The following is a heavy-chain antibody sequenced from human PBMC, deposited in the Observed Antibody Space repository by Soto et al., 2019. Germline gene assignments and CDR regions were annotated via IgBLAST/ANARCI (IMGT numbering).Heavy chain of an antibody. CDR1: RFIFKNYG. CDR3: AKEESTYGPYYSVDV. D-gene: IGHD3-10*01. J-gene: IGHJ6*02. V-gene: IGHV3-30*18. Sequence: GGSLRLSCAASRFIFKNYGMHWVRQAPGKGLEWVAVISYDGSNKYYVDSVKGRFTISRDNSKNTLYLQMNSLRPEDTAVYYCAKEESTYGPYYSVDVWGLGTTVTVS. CDR2: ISYDGSNK.